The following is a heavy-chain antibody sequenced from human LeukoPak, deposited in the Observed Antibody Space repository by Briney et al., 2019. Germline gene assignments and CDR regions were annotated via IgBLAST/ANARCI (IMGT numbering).Heavy chain of an antibody. J-gene: IGHJ6*03. CDR2: ISVTVSNT. CDR1: GFTFSSYS. V-gene: IGHV3-23*01. Sequence: SGGSLRLSCAASGFTFSSYSMSWVRQAPGKGLEWVSTISVTVSNTYYANSVKGRFTISRDNSKNTLFLQMNSLRADDTAVYYCAKAPAAILGYYSYYMDVWGKGTTVTVSS. D-gene: IGHD2-2*01. CDR3: AKAPAAILGYYSYYMDV.